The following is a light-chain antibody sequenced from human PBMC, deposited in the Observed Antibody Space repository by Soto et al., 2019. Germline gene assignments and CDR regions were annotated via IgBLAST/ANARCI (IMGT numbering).Light chain of an antibody. J-gene: IGLJ2*01. CDR2: EDV. CDR3: QVWDSDRHVV. CDR1: NIGRKS. Sequence: SYELTQPPSLSVAPGQTAYISCGGSNIGRKSVHWYQQRPGQAPVLVVSEDVGRPSGIPERFSGSNSGNTATLTISRVEVGDEADYFCQVWDSDRHVVFGGGTKVTVL. V-gene: IGLV3-21*02.